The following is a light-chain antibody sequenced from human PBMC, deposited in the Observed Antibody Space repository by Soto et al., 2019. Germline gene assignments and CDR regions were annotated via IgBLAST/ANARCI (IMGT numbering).Light chain of an antibody. V-gene: IGLV2-14*01. CDR3: SSYTSSLVV. CDR2: DVS. Sequence: QSALTQPASVSGSPGQSITISCTGTSSDVGGYNYVSWYQQHPGKAPKLMIYDVSNRPSGVSNRFSGSKSGNTASLTISGPQAEDEADYYCSSYTSSLVVFGGGTKLTVL. J-gene: IGLJ2*01. CDR1: SSDVGGYNY.